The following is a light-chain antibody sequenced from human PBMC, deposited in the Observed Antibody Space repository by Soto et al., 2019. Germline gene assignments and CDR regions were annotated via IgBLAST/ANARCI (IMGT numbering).Light chain of an antibody. CDR2: AAS. Sequence: EIVLTQSPGTLSLSPGERATLSCRASQSVSVNSLARYQQKGGQAPRLLIYAASTRATGVPDRFSGTGSGTDFAPTIGRLATDDSAVYYCQQYGVSPFTFGPGTKLDIK. J-gene: IGKJ3*01. CDR1: QSVSVNS. V-gene: IGKV3-20*01. CDR3: QQYGVSPFT.